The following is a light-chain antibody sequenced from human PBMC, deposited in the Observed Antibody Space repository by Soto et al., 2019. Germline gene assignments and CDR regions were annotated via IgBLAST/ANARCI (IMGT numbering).Light chain of an antibody. CDR1: SSDVGSYNL. Sequence: QSALTQPASVSGSPXXSITXXXXXTSSDVGSYNLVSWYQQHPGKAPKLMIYEGSKRPSGVSNRFSGSKSGNTASLTISGLQAEDEADYYCCSYAGSSTSVVFGGGTKLTVL. CDR2: EGS. V-gene: IGLV2-23*01. CDR3: CSYAGSSTSVV. J-gene: IGLJ2*01.